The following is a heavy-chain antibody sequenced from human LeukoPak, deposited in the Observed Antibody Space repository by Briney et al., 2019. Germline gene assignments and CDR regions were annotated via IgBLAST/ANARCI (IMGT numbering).Heavy chain of an antibody. CDR2: MDPSGTQT. CDR3: AIWTSGNY. Sequence: FTSSGSGFNFNGPWMDWVPQALGKGLEWVANMDPSGTQTRYVDSVKGRFTISKDDPGTSLYLEMHSLRAEDTAIYYCAIWTSGNYWGQGALVTVSS. D-gene: IGHD1-1*01. V-gene: IGHV3-7*01. CDR1: GFNFNGPW. J-gene: IGHJ4*02.